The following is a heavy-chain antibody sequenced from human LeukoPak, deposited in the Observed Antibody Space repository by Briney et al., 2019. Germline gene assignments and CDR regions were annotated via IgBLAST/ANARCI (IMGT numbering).Heavy chain of an antibody. V-gene: IGHV1-3*03. Sequence: GASVKVSCKASGYTFTSYTIHWVRQAPGQRLEWMGWINAGNGNTKYSQEFQDRVTITRDTSASTAYMELSSLRSEDMAVYYCARARYETRIWPKSRYDYYHYMDVWGKGTTVTVFS. CDR3: ARARYETRIWPKSRYDYYHYMDV. CDR1: GYTFTSYT. J-gene: IGHJ6*03. D-gene: IGHD3-3*01. CDR2: INAGNGNT.